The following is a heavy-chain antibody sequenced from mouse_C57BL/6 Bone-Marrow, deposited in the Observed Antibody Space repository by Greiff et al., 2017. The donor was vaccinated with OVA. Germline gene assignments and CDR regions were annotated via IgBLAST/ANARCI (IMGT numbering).Heavy chain of an antibody. V-gene: IGHV1-81*01. CDR3: ARRVYYRTWFAY. CDR1: GYTFTSYG. J-gene: IGHJ3*01. D-gene: IGHD2-1*01. CDR2: IYPRSGNT. Sequence: VTLMESGAELARPGASVKLSCKASGYTFTSYGISWVTQRTGQGLEWIGEIYPRSGNTYYNEKFKGKATLTADKSSSTAYMELRSLTSEDSAVYFCARRVYYRTWFAYWGQGTLVTVSA.